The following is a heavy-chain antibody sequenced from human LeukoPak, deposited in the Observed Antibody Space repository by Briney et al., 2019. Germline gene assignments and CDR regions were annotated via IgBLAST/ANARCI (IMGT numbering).Heavy chain of an antibody. CDR2: IYYRGST. J-gene: IGHJ4*02. CDR3: AALSGSYRPIDY. V-gene: IGHV4-39*07. Sequence: SEILSLTCSVTGDSFSGSTSDWAWIRQPPGKGLEWIANIYYRGSTHYSPSLESRVTISVGTSKNQFSLRLSSVTAADTAVYYCAALSGSYRPIDYWGQGTLVTVSS. D-gene: IGHD1-26*01. CDR1: GDSFSGSTSD.